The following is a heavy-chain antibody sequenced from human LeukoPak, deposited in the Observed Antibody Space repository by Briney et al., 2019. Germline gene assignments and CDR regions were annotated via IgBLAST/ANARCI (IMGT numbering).Heavy chain of an antibody. V-gene: IGHV1-69*13. CDR2: IIPFFDTT. J-gene: IGHJ5*01. Sequence: ASVKVSCKASGGTFSRYAFTWVRQAPGQGLEWMGGIIPFFDTTNYAQKFQGRVTITADESTRTAYMELSSLRSEDTAIYYCAREVRIQGWFDFWGQGTVVTVSS. CDR3: AREVRIQGWFDF. CDR1: GGTFSRYA. D-gene: IGHD5-18*01.